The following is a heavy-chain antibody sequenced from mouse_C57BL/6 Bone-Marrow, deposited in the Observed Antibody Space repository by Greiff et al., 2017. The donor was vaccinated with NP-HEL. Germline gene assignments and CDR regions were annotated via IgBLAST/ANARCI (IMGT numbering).Heavy chain of an antibody. CDR3: ARDATGTGRYFDV. Sequence: DVMLVESGGGLVQSGRSLRLSCATSGFTFSDFYMEWVRQAPGKGLEWIAASRNKANDYTTEYSASVKGRFIVSSDNSQRILYLQMNALRAEDTAIYYCARDATGTGRYFDVWGTGTTVTVAS. J-gene: IGHJ1*03. D-gene: IGHD4-1*01. V-gene: IGHV7-1*01. CDR2: SRNKANDYTT. CDR1: GFTFSDFY.